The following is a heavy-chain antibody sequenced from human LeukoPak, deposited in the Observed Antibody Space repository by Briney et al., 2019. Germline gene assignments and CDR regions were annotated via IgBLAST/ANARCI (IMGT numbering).Heavy chain of an antibody. CDR2: IIPIFGTA. Sequence: SVKVSCKASGYTFTNYGISWVRQAPGQGLEWMGGIIPIFGTANYAQKFQGRVTITADKSTSTAYMELSSLRSEDTAVYYCVLYRVDAFDIWGQGTMVTVSS. J-gene: IGHJ3*02. V-gene: IGHV1-69*06. CDR1: GYTFTNYG. CDR3: VLYRVDAFDI. D-gene: IGHD4-11*01.